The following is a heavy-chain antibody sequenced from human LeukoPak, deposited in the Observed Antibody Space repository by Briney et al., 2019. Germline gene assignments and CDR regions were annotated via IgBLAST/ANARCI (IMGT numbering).Heavy chain of an antibody. CDR2: VSGYDFQT. CDR3: AKDANYLDSSAYFIPFDY. V-gene: IGHV3-23*01. Sequence: GGSLRLSCSASGFTLSRFAMTWVRHLPRKGLGWVSTVSGYDFQTFYADSVKGRSSDSRDHSKNIVYLQMDSLGAHDSALYSCAKDANYLDSSAYFIPFDYWGPGPLLTVPS. D-gene: IGHD6-19*01. CDR1: GFTLSRFA. J-gene: IGHJ4*02.